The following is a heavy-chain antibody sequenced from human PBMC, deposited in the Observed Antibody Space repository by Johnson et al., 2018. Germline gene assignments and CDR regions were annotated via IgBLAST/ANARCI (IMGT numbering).Heavy chain of an antibody. D-gene: IGHD6-19*01. CDR2: ISWHSGSI. J-gene: IGHJ3*02. CDR1: GFTFDDYA. V-gene: IGHV3-9*01. Sequence: VQLVESGGGLVQPGRSLRLSCAASGFTFDDYAMHWVRPAPGKGLEWVSGISWHSGSIGYADSVKGRFTISRDNAKNSLYLQMNRLRAEDTALYYCAKDIGSSGRDAFDIWGQGTMVTFSS. CDR3: AKDIGSSGRDAFDI.